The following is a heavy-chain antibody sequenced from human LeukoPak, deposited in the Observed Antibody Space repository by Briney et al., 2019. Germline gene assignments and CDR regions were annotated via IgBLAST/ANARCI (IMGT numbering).Heavy chain of an antibody. Sequence: PSETLSLTCNVSGGSISGYHWSWIRQPPGKGLEWLVYIYYSGSSNYNPSLKSRVTMSADTSKNQFSLKLSSVTAADTAVYYCARVPRSYYYYYYMDVWGKGTTVTVSS. J-gene: IGHJ6*03. CDR1: GGSISGYH. V-gene: IGHV4-59*01. CDR3: ARVPRSYYYYYYMDV. CDR2: IYYSGSS.